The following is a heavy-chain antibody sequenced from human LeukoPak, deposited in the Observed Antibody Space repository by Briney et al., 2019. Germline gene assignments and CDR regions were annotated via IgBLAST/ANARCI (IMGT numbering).Heavy chain of an antibody. D-gene: IGHD5-24*01. V-gene: IGHV3-21*01. J-gene: IGHJ4*02. Sequence: GGSLRLSCADSGFTFSPYSMNWVRQALGKGLEWVSYVSIISGYIYYEDSVKGRFTSSRDNGKNSMYLQMKRMRVENTAVYYCAIVFRSRACYNLYYFDYWGQGTMVTVSS. CDR3: AIVFRSRACYNLYYFDY. CDR1: GFTFSPYS. CDR2: VSIISGYI.